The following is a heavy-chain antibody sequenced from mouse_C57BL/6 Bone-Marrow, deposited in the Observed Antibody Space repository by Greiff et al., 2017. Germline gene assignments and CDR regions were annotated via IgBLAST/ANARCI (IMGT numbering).Heavy chain of an antibody. Sequence: QVQLQQSGAELVMPGASVKLSCKASGYTFTSYWMHWVKQRPGQGLEWIGEIDPSDSYTNYNQQFKGKSTLTVDKSSNTAYMQLSSLTSADSAFYYCARRGIYDDSDDAMDYWGQGTSVTASS. V-gene: IGHV1-69*01. J-gene: IGHJ4*01. CDR3: ARRGIYDDSDDAMDY. D-gene: IGHD2-4*01. CDR1: GYTFTSYW. CDR2: IDPSDSYT.